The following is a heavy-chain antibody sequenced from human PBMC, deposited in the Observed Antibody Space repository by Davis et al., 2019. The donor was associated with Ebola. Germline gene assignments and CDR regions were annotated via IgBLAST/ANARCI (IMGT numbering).Heavy chain of an antibody. CDR3: ARDLERAAAAGTDY. V-gene: IGHV1-46*01. CDR2: INPSGGST. Sequence: SVPVSRLTFGYTFTSYGITWVRQPPGQGLEWMGIINPSGGSTSYAQKFQGRVTMTRDTSTSTVYMELSSLRSEDTAVYYCARDLERAAAAGTDYWGQGTLVTVSS. CDR1: GYTFTSYG. J-gene: IGHJ4*02. D-gene: IGHD6-13*01.